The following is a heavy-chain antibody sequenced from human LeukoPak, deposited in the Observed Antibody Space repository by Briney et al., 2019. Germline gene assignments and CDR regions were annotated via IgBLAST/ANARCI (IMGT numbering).Heavy chain of an antibody. Sequence: GGSLRLSCAASGFTFSSYAMSWVRQAPGKGLEWVSAISGSGGSTYYADSVKGRFTISRDNSKNTLYPQMNSLRAEDTAVYYCAKSGGVLPRPFDYWGQGTLVTVSS. D-gene: IGHD3-16*01. CDR3: AKSGGVLPRPFDY. V-gene: IGHV3-23*01. J-gene: IGHJ4*02. CDR2: ISGSGGST. CDR1: GFTFSSYA.